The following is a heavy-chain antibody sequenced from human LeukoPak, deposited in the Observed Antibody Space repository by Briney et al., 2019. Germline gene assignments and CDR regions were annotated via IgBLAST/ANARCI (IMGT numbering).Heavy chain of an antibody. CDR2: IYSDGNT. D-gene: IGHD1-26*01. V-gene: IGHV3-66*04. CDR3: ARLVGGSYSDY. CDR1: GFTFSSYW. Sequence: GGSLRLSCAASGFTFSSYWMSWVRRPPGTGLEWVSVIYSDGNTYYADSVKGRFTISRDNSKNTVYLQMGSLRAEDMAVYYCARLVGGSYSDYWGQGTLVTVSS. J-gene: IGHJ4*02.